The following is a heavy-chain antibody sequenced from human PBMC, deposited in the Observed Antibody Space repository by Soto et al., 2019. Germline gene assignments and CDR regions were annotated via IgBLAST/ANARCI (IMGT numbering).Heavy chain of an antibody. V-gene: IGHV4-31*03. Sequence: SETLSLTCTVSGDSISRNGNYWSWIRQHPGQGLEWIGYIHYSGSTYYNPSLKSRVTISVDRSKNQYSLNLTSVTAADTAVYYCARHGPDLYSSGWYYFDYWGQGTLVTVSS. D-gene: IGHD6-19*01. CDR1: GDSISRNGNY. CDR3: ARHGPDLYSSGWYYFDY. CDR2: IHYSGST. J-gene: IGHJ4*02.